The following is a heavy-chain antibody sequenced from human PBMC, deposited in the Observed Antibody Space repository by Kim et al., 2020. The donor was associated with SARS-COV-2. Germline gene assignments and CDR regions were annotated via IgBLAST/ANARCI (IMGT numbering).Heavy chain of an antibody. CDR1: GYTFTGYG. CDR3: ARDYRDCSSTSCYTFYWYFDL. CDR2: ISAYNGNT. Sequence: ASVKVSCKASGYTFTGYGISWVRQAPGQGLEWMGWISAYNGNTNYAQKLQGRVTMTTDTSTSTAYMELRSLRSDDTAVYYCARDYRDCSSTSCYTFYWYFDLWGRGTLVTVSS. D-gene: IGHD2-2*02. V-gene: IGHV1-18*01. J-gene: IGHJ2*01.